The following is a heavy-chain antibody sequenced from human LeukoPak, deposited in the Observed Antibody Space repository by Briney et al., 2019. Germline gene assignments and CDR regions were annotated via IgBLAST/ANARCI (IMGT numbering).Heavy chain of an antibody. CDR3: ARVEAWLVKNYYYGMDV. V-gene: IGHV1-18*01. Sequence: ASVKVSCKASGYTFTSYGISWVRQAPGQGLEWMGWISAYNGNTNYAQKLQGRVTMTTDTSTSTAYMELRSLRPDDTAVYYCARVEAWLVKNYYYGMDVWGQGTTVTVSS. CDR1: GYTFTSYG. CDR2: ISAYNGNT. D-gene: IGHD6-19*01. J-gene: IGHJ6*02.